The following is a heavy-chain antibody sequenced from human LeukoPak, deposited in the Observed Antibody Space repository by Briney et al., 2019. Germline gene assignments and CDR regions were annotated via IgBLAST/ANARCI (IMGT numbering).Heavy chain of an antibody. J-gene: IGHJ4*02. D-gene: IGHD1-26*01. CDR3: ATISGSFEYLDY. CDR2: ISASGGVT. V-gene: IGHV3-23*01. CDR1: GFTYSSYA. Sequence: GGSLRLSCAASGFTYSSYAMSWVRQAPGKGLEWVSGISASGGVTYSAESVRGRFTISRDNSKNTLYLQMNSLRVDDTAAYYCATISGSFEYLDYWGQGTLVTISS.